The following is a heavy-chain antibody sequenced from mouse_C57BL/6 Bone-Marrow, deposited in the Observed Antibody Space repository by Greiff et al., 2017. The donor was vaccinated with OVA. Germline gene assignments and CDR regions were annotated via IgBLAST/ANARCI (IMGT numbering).Heavy chain of an antibody. CDR3: ARRGWLLRGYYAMDF. V-gene: IGHV5-6*01. CDR1: GFTFSSYG. J-gene: IGHJ4*01. CDR2: ISSGGSYT. D-gene: IGHD2-3*01. Sequence: EVQGVESGGDLVKPGGSLKLSCAASGFTFSSYGMSWVRQTPDKRLEWVATISSGGSYTYYPESVKGRFTISRDNAKNTLYLQMSSLKAEDTDMYYCARRGWLLRGYYAMDFWGQGTSVTVSS.